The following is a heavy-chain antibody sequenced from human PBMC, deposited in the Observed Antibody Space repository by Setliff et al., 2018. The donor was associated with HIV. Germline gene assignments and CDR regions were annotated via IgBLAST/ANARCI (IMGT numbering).Heavy chain of an antibody. CDR1: GGSISSFNHY. CDR2: IYYSGSA. D-gene: IGHD3-10*01. CDR3: ARVAMVRGVIPPDFDYYYYYMDV. J-gene: IGHJ6*03. V-gene: IGHV4-31*03. Sequence: SETLSLTCTVSGGSISSFNHYWNWIRQHPGKGLEWIGYIYYSGSAYYNPSLKSRVTMSVDTSKNQFSLKLSSVTAADTAVYYCARVAMVRGVIPPDFDYYYYYMDVWGKGTTVTVSS.